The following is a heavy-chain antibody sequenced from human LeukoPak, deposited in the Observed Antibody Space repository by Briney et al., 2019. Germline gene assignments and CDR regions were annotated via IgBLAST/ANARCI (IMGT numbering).Heavy chain of an antibody. CDR1: GYSFASYW. CDR2: IYPHDSDT. J-gene: IGHJ4*02. Sequence: GESLKISCKGSGYSFASYWIGWVRQMPEKGLEWMGIIYPHDSDTRYSPSFQGQVTISADKSISTAYLQWSSLKASDTAMYYCARHRVEGGNYFDYWGQGTLVTVSS. CDR3: ARHRVEGGNYFDY. V-gene: IGHV5-51*01. D-gene: IGHD2-15*01.